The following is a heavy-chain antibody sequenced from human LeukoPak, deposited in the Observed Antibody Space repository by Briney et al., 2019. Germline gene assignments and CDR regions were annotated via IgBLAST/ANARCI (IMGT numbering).Heavy chain of an antibody. Sequence: GGSLRLSCAASGFTFSSYGMSWVRQAPGKGLEWVSAISGSGGSTYYADSVKGRFTISRDNSKNTLYLQMNSLRAEDTAVYYCAKGGFSDFGGYSDFDYWGQGTLVTVSS. CDR2: ISGSGGST. J-gene: IGHJ4*02. D-gene: IGHD2-21*01. V-gene: IGHV3-23*01. CDR1: GFTFSSYG. CDR3: AKGGFSDFGGYSDFDY.